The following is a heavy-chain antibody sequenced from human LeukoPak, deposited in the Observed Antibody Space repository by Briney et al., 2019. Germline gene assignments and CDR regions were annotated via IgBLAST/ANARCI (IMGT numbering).Heavy chain of an antibody. CDR2: ISGSGGST. V-gene: IGHV3-23*01. CDR3: AKDRIAVAGVGDFDY. J-gene: IGHJ4*02. Sequence: PGGSLRLSCAASGFTFSNAWMSWVRQAPGKGLEWVSAISGSGGSTYYADSVKGRFTISRDNSKNTLYLQMNSLRAEDTAVYYCAKDRIAVAGVGDFDYWGQGTLVTVSS. D-gene: IGHD6-19*01. CDR1: GFTFSNAW.